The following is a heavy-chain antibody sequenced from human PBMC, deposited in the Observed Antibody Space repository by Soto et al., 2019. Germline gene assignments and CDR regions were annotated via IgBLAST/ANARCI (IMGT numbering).Heavy chain of an antibody. V-gene: IGHV5-51*01. D-gene: IGHD4-4*01. CDR2: IDPGDSET. J-gene: IGHJ6*04. CDR3: ERMSSSTTDTKAYYYYGIEV. Sequence: GESLTISCKGSGYTFTSYWIGWVRQMPGKGLEWMGIIDPGDSETRYSPSFQGQVTISADKSISTAYLQWSSLKASDTAMYYCERMSSSTTDTKAYYYYGIEVWRKGTTVTVSS. CDR1: GYTFTSYW.